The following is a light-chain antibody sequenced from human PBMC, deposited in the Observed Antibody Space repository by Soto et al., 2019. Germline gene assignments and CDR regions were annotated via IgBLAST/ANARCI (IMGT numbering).Light chain of an antibody. V-gene: IGKV1-5*01. Sequence: DIQMTQSPSTLSASVGDRVTITCRASQSISSWLAWYQQKPGKAPKLLIYDASSLESGVPSRFSASGSGTEFTLTISSLQPDDFATYYCQQYNSHYTFGQGTKLEI. CDR1: QSISSW. J-gene: IGKJ2*01. CDR2: DAS. CDR3: QQYNSHYT.